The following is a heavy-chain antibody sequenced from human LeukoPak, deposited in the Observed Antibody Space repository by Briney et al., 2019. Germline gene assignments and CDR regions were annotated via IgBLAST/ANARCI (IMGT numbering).Heavy chain of an antibody. CDR2: IDEDGSEK. D-gene: IGHD6-19*01. V-gene: IGHV3-7*01. CDR1: GFTFNTFW. CDR3: ARSGSGYLDY. J-gene: IGHJ4*02. Sequence: GGSLRLSCAASGFTFNTFWMSWVRQAPGKGLEWVANIDEDGSEKYYVESVKGRFTISRDNAKNSLYLQMNSLRAEDTAVYYCARSGSGYLDYWGQGTLVTVSS.